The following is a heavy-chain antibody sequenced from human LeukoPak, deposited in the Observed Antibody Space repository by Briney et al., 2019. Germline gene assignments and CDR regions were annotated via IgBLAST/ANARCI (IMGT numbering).Heavy chain of an antibody. CDR1: GFTFSSYS. D-gene: IGHD3-10*01. CDR3: ARGTRLLWFGELKHKGDAFDI. CDR2: ISGSGGST. J-gene: IGHJ3*02. Sequence: GGSLRLSCAASGFTFSSYSMSWVRQAPGKGLEWVSAISGSGGSTYYADSVKGRFTISRDNSKNTLYLQMNSLRAEDTAVYYCARGTRLLWFGELKHKGDAFDIWGQGTMVTVSS. V-gene: IGHV3-23*01.